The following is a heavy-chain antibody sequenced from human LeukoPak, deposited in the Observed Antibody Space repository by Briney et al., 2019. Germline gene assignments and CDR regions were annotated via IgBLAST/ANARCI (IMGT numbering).Heavy chain of an antibody. CDR1: GFTFSNYW. V-gene: IGHV3-7*01. CDR2: IKTDGSEK. J-gene: IGHJ1*01. CDR3: ATYSSLNRREFQY. D-gene: IGHD3-22*01. Sequence: GGSLRLSCEGSGFTFSNYWMGWVRQAPGKGLQWVANIKTDGSEKYYVDSVKGRFTISRDNAKNPLYLQMNSLRAEDTAVYYCATYSSLNRREFQYWGQGTLLTVSS.